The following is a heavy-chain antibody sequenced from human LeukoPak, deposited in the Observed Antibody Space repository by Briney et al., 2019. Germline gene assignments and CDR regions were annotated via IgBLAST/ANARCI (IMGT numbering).Heavy chain of an antibody. V-gene: IGHV3-66*01. CDR2: IYSGGNT. J-gene: IGHJ4*02. CDR1: GFPFSSNY. D-gene: IGHD4/OR15-4a*01. Sequence: GGSLRLSCAASGFPFSSNYMSWVRQAPGGGLEWVSIIYSGGNTYYAESVKGRFIISRDNSQNTVYLQMNSLRAEDTAVYYCVREGASSHNWGQGTLVTVSS. CDR3: VREGASSHN.